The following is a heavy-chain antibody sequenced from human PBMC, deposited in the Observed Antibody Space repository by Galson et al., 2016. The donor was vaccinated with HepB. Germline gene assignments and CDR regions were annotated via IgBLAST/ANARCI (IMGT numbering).Heavy chain of an antibody. Sequence: LSLTCTVSGGSISSSSYYWGWIRQPPGKGLEWIGEIYHSGTTHYNPSLESRVTISVDKSKNQFSLKLNSVTAADTAVYYCARNSGGSYLGWFDPWGQGTLITVSS. CDR3: ARNSGGSYLGWFDP. V-gene: IGHV4-39*07. J-gene: IGHJ5*02. CDR2: IYHSGTT. D-gene: IGHD1-26*01. CDR1: GGSISSSSYY.